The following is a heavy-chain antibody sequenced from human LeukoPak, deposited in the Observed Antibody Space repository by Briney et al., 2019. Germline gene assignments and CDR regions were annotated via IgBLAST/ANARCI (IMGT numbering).Heavy chain of an antibody. CDR1: GFTFSSYW. V-gene: IGHV3-7*01. CDR3: ARGRWLQDSYYFDY. Sequence: GGSLRLSCAASGFTFSSYWMSWVRQAPGKGLEWVANIKQDGSEKYYVDSVKGRFTISRDNAKNSLYLQMNSLRAEDTAVYHCARGRWLQDSYYFDYWGQGTLVTVSS. J-gene: IGHJ4*02. CDR2: IKQDGSEK. D-gene: IGHD5-24*01.